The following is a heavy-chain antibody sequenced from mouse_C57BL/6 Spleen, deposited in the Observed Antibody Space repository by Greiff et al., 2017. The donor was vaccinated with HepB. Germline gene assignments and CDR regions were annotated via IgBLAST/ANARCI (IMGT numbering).Heavy chain of an antibody. CDR1: GFTFSDYG. V-gene: IGHV5-17*01. D-gene: IGHD2-2*01. CDR3: ARGVTSWFAY. Sequence: EVMLVESGGGLVKPGGSLKLSCAASGFTFSDYGMHWVRQAPEKGLEWVAYISSGSSTIYYADTVKGRFTISRDNAKNTLFLQMTSLRSEDTAMYYCARGVTSWFAYWGQGTLVTVSA. J-gene: IGHJ3*01. CDR2: ISSGSSTI.